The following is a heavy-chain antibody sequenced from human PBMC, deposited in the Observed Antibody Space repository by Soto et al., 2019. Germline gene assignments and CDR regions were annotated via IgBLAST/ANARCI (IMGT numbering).Heavy chain of an antibody. D-gene: IGHD3-16*02. J-gene: IGHJ4*02. CDR3: ATYDHLWGSNRYRWPY. CDR2: VLSKTDGGTT. CDR1: GFSFTSAW. V-gene: IGHV3-15*01. Sequence: EVQLVESGGGLVKPGESLSLSCTASGFSFTSAWMSWVRQAPGKGLEWVARVLSKTDGGTTDYAGPVKGRFTISRDDSENKVYLQMNSLKSEDTAVYYSATYDHLWGSNRYRWPYWGQGTLVTVSS.